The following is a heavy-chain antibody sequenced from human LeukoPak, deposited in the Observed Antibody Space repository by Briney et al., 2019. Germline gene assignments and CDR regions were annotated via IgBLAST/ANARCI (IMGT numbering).Heavy chain of an antibody. CDR3: ARIDWTPDS. CDR1: GYSISNGHV. J-gene: IGHJ4*02. V-gene: IGHV4-38-2*02. CDR2: IHHSGNT. D-gene: IGHD1-1*01. Sequence: SETQSLTCSVSGYSISNGHVWAWIRQPPGKGLEWIGTIHHSGNTYYNPSLQSRVTVSVDTSRNQFSLRVYSVTAADTGAYYCARIDWTPDSWGQGTLVTVSS.